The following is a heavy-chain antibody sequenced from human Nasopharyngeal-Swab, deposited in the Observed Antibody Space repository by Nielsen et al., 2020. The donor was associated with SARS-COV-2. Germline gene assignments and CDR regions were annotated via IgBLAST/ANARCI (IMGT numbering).Heavy chain of an antibody. Sequence: SVKVSCKASGDTFTNSAISWVRQATGQGLEWMGGIVPALGLPNYAQKFRGRVTISADRSTTTSYLELSSLRSEDTAIYYCAREGEYGAYDAPDYWGQGTLVTVSS. CDR1: GDTFTNSA. V-gene: IGHV1-69*10. J-gene: IGHJ4*02. D-gene: IGHD5-12*01. CDR3: AREGEYGAYDAPDY. CDR2: IVPALGLP.